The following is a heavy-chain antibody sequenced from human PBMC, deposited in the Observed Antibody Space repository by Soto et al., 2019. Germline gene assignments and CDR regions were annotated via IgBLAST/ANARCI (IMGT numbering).Heavy chain of an antibody. CDR3: ARGVYGSGNYYTGPSAFDI. CDR2: TIPVFNTA. D-gene: IGHD3-10*01. J-gene: IGHJ3*02. Sequence: QVQLEQSGAEVKKPGSSVKVSCKASGGTLSDHGVAWLRQAPGQGLEWMGGTIPVFNTAKYAQKFQVRVTVTADKFTNIAYMELSGLRSEDTAFYFCARGVYGSGNYYTGPSAFDIWGQGTMVIVSS. V-gene: IGHV1-69*06. CDR1: GGTLSDHG.